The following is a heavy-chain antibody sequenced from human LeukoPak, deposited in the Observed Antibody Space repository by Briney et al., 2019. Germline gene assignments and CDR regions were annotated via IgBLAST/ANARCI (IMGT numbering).Heavy chain of an antibody. D-gene: IGHD4/OR15-4a*01. CDR1: GYTFIDYY. CDR2: IKQDGSEK. CDR3: AGCSRGKKIPGYY. V-gene: IGHV3-7*05. J-gene: IGHJ4*02. Sequence: ASGYTFIDYYMHWVRQAPGQGLEWVADIKQDGSEKYYVDSVQGRFTISRDNVKNSLYLQMNSLRGEDTGVYYCAGCSRGKKIPGYYWGQGTLVTVPS.